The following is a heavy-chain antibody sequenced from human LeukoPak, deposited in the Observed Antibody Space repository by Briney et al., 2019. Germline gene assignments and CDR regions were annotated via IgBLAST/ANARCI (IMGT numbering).Heavy chain of an antibody. CDR2: MYSDGST. J-gene: IGHJ6*02. D-gene: IGHD3-10*02. CDR3: ARVFGPYPRAYGMDV. V-gene: IGHV3-66*01. Sequence: GGSLRLSCAASGFTVSRNYMSWVRQAPGKGLDWVSIMYSDGSTYYADSVKGRFTISRDSSKNTLYLQMNSLRAEDTAVYYCARVFGPYPRAYGMDVWGQGTTVTVSS. CDR1: GFTVSRNY.